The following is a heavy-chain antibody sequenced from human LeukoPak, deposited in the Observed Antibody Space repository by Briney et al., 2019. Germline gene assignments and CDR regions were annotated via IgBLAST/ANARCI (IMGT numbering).Heavy chain of an antibody. J-gene: IGHJ4*02. V-gene: IGHV3-15*01. CDR3: TAPVQSSGWYADY. Sequence: GGSLRLSCAASGFTFSGSAMHWVRQASGKGLEWVGRIKSKTDGGTTDYAAPVKGRFTISRDDSKNTLYLQMNSLKTEDTAVYYCTAPVQSSGWYADYWGQGTLVTVSS. D-gene: IGHD6-19*01. CDR2: IKSKTDGGTT. CDR1: GFTFSGSA.